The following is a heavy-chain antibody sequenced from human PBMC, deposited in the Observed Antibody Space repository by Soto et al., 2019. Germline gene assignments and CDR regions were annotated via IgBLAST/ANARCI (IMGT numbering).Heavy chain of an antibody. CDR2: MNPNSGNT. Sequence: ASVKVSCKASGYTFTSYDINWVRQATGQGLEWMGWMNPNSGNTGYAQKFQGRVTMTRNTSISTAYMELSSLRSEDTAVYYCARGRFRSYDILTGYDAKDWGQGTLVTVSS. V-gene: IGHV1-8*01. D-gene: IGHD3-9*01. CDR1: GYTFTSYD. J-gene: IGHJ4*02. CDR3: ARGRFRSYDILTGYDAKD.